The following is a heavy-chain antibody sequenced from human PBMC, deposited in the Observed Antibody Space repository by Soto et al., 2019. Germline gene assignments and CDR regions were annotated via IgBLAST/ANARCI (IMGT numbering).Heavy chain of an antibody. J-gene: IGHJ6*03. Sequence: EVQLVESGGGLVQPGGSLRLSCAASGFTFSSYDMHWVRQATGKGLEWVSSTGAAGDTSYPGSVKGRFTISRENAKHSLDLQMNSLRAGDTAVYYCARGATRSFYYMDVWGKGTTVTVSS. V-gene: IGHV3-13*01. CDR2: TGAAGDT. D-gene: IGHD1-1*01. CDR1: GFTFSSYD. CDR3: ARGATRSFYYMDV.